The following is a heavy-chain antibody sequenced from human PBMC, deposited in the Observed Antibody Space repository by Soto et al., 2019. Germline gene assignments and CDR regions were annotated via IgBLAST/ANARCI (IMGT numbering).Heavy chain of an antibody. CDR1: GFTFSSYW. CDR2: INGDGSTT. CDR3: AGAFDF. V-gene: IGHV3-74*01. Sequence: GGSLRLSCAASGFTFSSYWMHWVRQAPGKGLVWVSRINGDGSTTSYADSVKGRFIISRDNAKNMLYLQMNSLRAEDTAVYYCAGAFDFWGQGKMVTVSS. J-gene: IGHJ3*01.